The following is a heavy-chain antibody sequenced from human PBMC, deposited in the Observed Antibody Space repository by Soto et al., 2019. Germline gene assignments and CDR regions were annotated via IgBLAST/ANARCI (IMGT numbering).Heavy chain of an antibody. Sequence: ASETLSLTCTVSGGSISSGGYYWSWIRQHPGKGLEWIGYIYYSGSTYYNPSLKSRVTISVDTSKNQFSLKLSSVTAADTAVYYCARSRKYSSSPLDYWGQGTLVTVSS. V-gene: IGHV4-31*03. J-gene: IGHJ4*02. CDR3: ARSRKYSSSPLDY. D-gene: IGHD6-6*01. CDR2: IYYSGST. CDR1: GGSISSGGYY.